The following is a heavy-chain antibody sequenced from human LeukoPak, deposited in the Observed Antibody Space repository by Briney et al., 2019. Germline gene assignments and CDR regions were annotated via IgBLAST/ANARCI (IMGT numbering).Heavy chain of an antibody. CDR1: GYSLIELS. V-gene: IGHV1-24*01. Sequence: ASVTVSFKVSGYSLIELSIHWVRQAPGKGLEWMGGFDPEDDEAIYAQSLQGRVTMTEETSTDTAYMELSGLTSDDAAVYYCATDVTGTAPYDFWGQGTLVTVS. J-gene: IGHJ4*02. D-gene: IGHD1-1*01. CDR2: FDPEDDEA. CDR3: ATDVTGTAPYDF.